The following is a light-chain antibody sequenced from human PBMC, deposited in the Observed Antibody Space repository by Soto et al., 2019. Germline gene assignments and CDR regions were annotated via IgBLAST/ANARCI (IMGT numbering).Light chain of an antibody. CDR3: QQYNSYSWT. CDR1: QSVSSSY. V-gene: IGKV3-20*01. Sequence: EIGLTQSSCTLSSSPGERATLSCRASQSVSSSYLAWYQQKPGQAPNLLIYDASNRATGIPARFSGRGYGTEFNLTITSLQTDDFATYYCQQYNSYSWTFGQGTKVDIK. CDR2: DAS. J-gene: IGKJ1*01.